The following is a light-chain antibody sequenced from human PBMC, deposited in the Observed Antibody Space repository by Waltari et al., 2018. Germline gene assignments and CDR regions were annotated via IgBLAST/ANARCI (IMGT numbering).Light chain of an antibody. CDR1: QSLLHSNGNTY. Sequence: DIVLTQTPVSLSVTPGESASISCRSSQSLLHSNGNTYLYWLLQKPGQPPRLLIQRASTLFSGVSDRFSGSGSGTDFTLKISRVKAEDVGIYYCMHALQTPCTFGPGTKLHV. V-gene: IGKV2-29*02. J-gene: IGKJ3*01. CDR2: RAS. CDR3: MHALQTPCT.